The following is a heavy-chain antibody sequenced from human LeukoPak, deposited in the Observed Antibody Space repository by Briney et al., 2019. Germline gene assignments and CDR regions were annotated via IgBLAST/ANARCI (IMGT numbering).Heavy chain of an antibody. CDR1: GDSITSGDSY. CDR3: AREYGH. Sequence: PSETLSLTCSVSGDSITSGDSYWTWIRQPAGRGLEWIGLIYTSGSTKYNPSLKSRITMSLDTSKNQISLQLNSVTAADTAVYYCAREYGHWGQGTLVTVSS. J-gene: IGHJ4*02. D-gene: IGHD3-10*01. V-gene: IGHV4-61*02. CDR2: IYTSGST.